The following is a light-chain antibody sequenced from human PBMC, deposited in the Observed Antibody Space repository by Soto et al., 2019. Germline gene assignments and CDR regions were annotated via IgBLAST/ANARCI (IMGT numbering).Light chain of an antibody. Sequence: EIVLTQSPGTLSLSPGERATLSCRASQSVSSSFLAWYQQKPGQAPRLLIYGASSRATGIPDRFSGSGSGTDFTLTISRLEPEDFAVYYCQQYDGSVWTFGQGTKVDIK. J-gene: IGKJ1*01. CDR1: QSVSSSF. CDR2: GAS. CDR3: QQYDGSVWT. V-gene: IGKV3-20*01.